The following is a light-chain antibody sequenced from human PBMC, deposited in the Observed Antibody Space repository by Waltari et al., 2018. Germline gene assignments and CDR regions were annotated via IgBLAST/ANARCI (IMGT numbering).Light chain of an antibody. CDR1: ALPKQY. CDR3: LSADSSGTSKV. Sequence: SYELTHPPSVSVSPGQTARITCPGAALPKQYAFWYQQKPGQAPVLIIDKDTQRPSGIPERFSGSSSGTTVTMTISGVQAEDEADYYCLSADSSGTSKVFGGGTKLTVL. V-gene: IGLV3-25*03. J-gene: IGLJ3*02. CDR2: KDT.